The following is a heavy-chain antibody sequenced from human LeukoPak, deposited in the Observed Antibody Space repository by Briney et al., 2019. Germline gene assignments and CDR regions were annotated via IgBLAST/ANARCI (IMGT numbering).Heavy chain of an antibody. J-gene: IGHJ4*02. Sequence: ASVKVSCKASGYTFTSYAMNWVRQAPGQGLEWMGWISAYNGNTNYAQKLQGRVTMTTDTSTSTAYMELRSLRSDDTAVYYCARTELVVVPAAIDYWGQGTLVTVSS. CDR1: GYTFTSYA. D-gene: IGHD2-2*01. CDR3: ARTELVVVPAAIDY. V-gene: IGHV1-18*01. CDR2: ISAYNGNT.